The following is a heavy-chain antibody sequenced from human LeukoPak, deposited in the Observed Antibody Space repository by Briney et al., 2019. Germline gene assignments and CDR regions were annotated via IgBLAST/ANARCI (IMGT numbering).Heavy chain of an antibody. Sequence: PGGSLRLSCGASGFTFSTYAMSWVRQAPGKGLEWVSTISGGGGVTFDADSVRGRFTISRDNSNNTLYLQMNSLRAEDTAVYYCAKDSGIGAATLDFEYWGQGTLVTVSS. V-gene: IGHV3-23*01. CDR3: AKDSGIGAATLDFEY. D-gene: IGHD6-25*01. J-gene: IGHJ4*02. CDR1: GFTFSTYA. CDR2: ISGGGGVT.